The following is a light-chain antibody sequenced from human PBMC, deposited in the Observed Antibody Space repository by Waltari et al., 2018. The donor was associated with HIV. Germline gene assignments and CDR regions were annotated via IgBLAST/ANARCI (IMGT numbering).Light chain of an antibody. V-gene: IGLV1-47*01. CDR3: AAWDDSLSAWV. Sequence: QSVLTQPPSASGTPGQRVTISCSGSSSNIGRNYVYWYQQFPGTAPKLLIYRHNQRPSGVPDRFSGAKSGTTASLVISGLRSEEEADYYCAAWDDSLSAWVFGGGTKLTVL. CDR2: RHN. J-gene: IGLJ3*02. CDR1: SSNIGRNY.